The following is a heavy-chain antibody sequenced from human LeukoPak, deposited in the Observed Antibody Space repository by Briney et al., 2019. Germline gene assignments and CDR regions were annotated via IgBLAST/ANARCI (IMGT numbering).Heavy chain of an antibody. J-gene: IGHJ3*02. CDR3: ARGIYCSIIFDI. Sequence: GGSLRLSCAASGFTFSSYWMHWVRQAPGKGLVWVSRINSDGSSTSYADSVKGQFTISRENAKNTLYLQMNSLRAEDTAVYYCARGIYCSIIFDIWGQGTMVTVSS. CDR2: INSDGSST. CDR1: GFTFSSYW. D-gene: IGHD5/OR15-5a*01. V-gene: IGHV3-74*01.